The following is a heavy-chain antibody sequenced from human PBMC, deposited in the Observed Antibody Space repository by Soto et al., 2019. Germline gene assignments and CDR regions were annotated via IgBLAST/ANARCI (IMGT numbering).Heavy chain of an antibody. CDR1: GYTFTSYG. CDR3: ARVDYWITIFGVVRVNWFDP. V-gene: IGHV1-18*01. CDR2: ISAYNGNT. J-gene: IGHJ5*02. Sequence: GASVKVSCKASGYTFTSYGISWVRQAPGQGLEWMGWISAYNGNTNYAQKLQGRVTMTTDTSTSTAYMELRSLRSDDTAVYYCARVDYWITIFGVVRVNWFDPWGQGTLVTVSS. D-gene: IGHD3-3*01.